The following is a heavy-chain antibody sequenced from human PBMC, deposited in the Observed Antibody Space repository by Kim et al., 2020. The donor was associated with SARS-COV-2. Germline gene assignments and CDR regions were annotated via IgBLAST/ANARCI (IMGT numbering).Heavy chain of an antibody. CDR3: ARGGPNGVYYYGMDV. Sequence: ASVKVSCKASGYTFTSYAMHWVRQAPGQRLEWMGWINAGNGNTKYSQKFQGRVTITRDTSASTAYMELSSLRSEDTAVYYCARGGPNGVYYYGMDVWGQGTTVTVSS. J-gene: IGHJ6*02. D-gene: IGHD4-17*01. CDR1: GYTFTSYA. V-gene: IGHV1-3*01. CDR2: INAGNGNT.